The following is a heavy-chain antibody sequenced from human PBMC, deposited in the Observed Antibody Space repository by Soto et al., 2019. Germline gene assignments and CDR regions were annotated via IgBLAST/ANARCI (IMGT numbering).Heavy chain of an antibody. Sequence: SVKVSCKASGGTFSSYAISWVRQAPGQGLEWMGGIIPIFGTANYAQKFQGRVTITADESTSTAYMELSSLRSEDTAVYYRARDNLLRFLEWSPQSKAYYSSGMYVWGQDATVTVSS. CDR1: GGTFSSYA. J-gene: IGHJ6*02. V-gene: IGHV1-69*13. D-gene: IGHD3-3*01. CDR3: ARDNLLRFLEWSPQSKAYYSSGMYV. CDR2: IIPIFGTA.